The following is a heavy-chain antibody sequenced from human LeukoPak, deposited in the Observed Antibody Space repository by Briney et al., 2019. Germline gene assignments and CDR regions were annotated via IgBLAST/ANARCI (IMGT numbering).Heavy chain of an antibody. D-gene: IGHD6-13*01. J-gene: IGHJ2*01. CDR2: IYYSGST. V-gene: IGHV4-39*01. CDR3: ARHIDSNRNWYFEL. Sequence: SETLSLTCTVSGGSISSSSYYCGWIRQPPGKGLEWIGSIYYSGSTYYNPSLKSRVTISVDTSKNQFSLKLSSATAADTAVYYCARHIDSNRNWYFELWGRGTLVTVSS. CDR1: GGSISSSSYY.